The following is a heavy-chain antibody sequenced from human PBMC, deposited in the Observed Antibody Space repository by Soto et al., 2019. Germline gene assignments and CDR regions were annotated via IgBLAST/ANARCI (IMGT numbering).Heavy chain of an antibody. CDR3: ARDFNYYDSSGYLKPIDY. J-gene: IGHJ4*02. V-gene: IGHV3-66*01. CDR1: GFTVSSNY. Sequence: GGSLRLSCAASGFTVSSNYMSWVRQAPGKGLEWVSVIYSGGSTYYADSVKGRFTISRDNSKNTLYLQMNSLRAEDTAVYYCARDFNYYDSSGYLKPIDYWGQGT. CDR2: IYSGGST. D-gene: IGHD3-22*01.